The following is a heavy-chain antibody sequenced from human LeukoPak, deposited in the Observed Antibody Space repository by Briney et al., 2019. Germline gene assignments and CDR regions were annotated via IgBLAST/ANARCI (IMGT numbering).Heavy chain of an antibody. Sequence: PSETLSLTCTVSGGSISSYYWSWIRQPPGKGLEWIGYIYYSGSTNYNPSLKSRVTISVDTSKNQFSLKLSSVTAADTAVYYCARGRITIFGVVIIANSWFDPWGQGTLVTVSS. D-gene: IGHD3-3*01. CDR1: GGSISSYY. CDR2: IYYSGST. J-gene: IGHJ5*02. V-gene: IGHV4-59*12. CDR3: ARGRITIFGVVIIANSWFDP.